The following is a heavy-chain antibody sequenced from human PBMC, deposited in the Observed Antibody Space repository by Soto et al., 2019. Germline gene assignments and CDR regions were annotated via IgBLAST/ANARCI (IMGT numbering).Heavy chain of an antibody. CDR2: ISYDGSNK. CDR3: AKSRDGYNPDFDY. V-gene: IGHV3-30*18. CDR1: GFTFSSYG. D-gene: IGHD5-12*01. J-gene: IGHJ4*02. Sequence: QVQLVESGGGVVQPGRSLRLSCAASGFTFSSYGMHWVRQAPGKGLEWVAVISYDGSNKYYADSVKGRFTISRDNSKNTLYLQMNSLRAEDTAVYYGAKSRDGYNPDFDYWGQGTLVTVSS.